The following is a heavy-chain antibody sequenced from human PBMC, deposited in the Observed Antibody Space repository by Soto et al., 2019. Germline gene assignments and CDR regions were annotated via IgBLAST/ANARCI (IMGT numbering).Heavy chain of an antibody. Sequence: ASVKVSCKASGYTFSNYGISWVRQAPGQGLEWMGWISAYNGDTHYAQKFQGRVTMSTDTSTSSAYVELRSLRAEDTAVYYCARDDYPYYDDSSGYHFDYWDQGTLVTVSS. D-gene: IGHD3-22*01. V-gene: IGHV1-18*01. CDR1: GYTFSNYG. J-gene: IGHJ4*02. CDR2: ISAYNGDT. CDR3: ARDDYPYYDDSSGYHFDY.